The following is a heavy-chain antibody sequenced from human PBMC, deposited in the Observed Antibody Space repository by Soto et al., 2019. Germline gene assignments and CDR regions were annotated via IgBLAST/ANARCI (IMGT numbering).Heavy chain of an antibody. CDR1: DGSLIDYF. V-gene: IGHV4-34*01. D-gene: IGHD2-21*01. J-gene: IGHJ6*03. CDR2: INHLGSI. CDR3: ARGGISHWAYFYYMDV. Sequence: SETLSLTCVVSDGSLIDYFWSWIRQPPGMALEWIGEINHLGSINYNPSLKSRVTMSVDTSKNQFSLTLNSVTAADTATYYCARGGISHWAYFYYMDVWDRGTTVTVSS.